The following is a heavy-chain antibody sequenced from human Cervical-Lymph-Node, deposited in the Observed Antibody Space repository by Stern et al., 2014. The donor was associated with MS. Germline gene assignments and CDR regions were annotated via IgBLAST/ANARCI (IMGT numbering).Heavy chain of an antibody. CDR3: AKDQYCNGDSCYSSFDY. CDR1: GFTFSSYA. D-gene: IGHD2-15*01. CDR2: ICGSGVST. V-gene: IGHV3-23*04. Sequence: EVQLVESGGGLVQPGGSLRLSCAASGFTFSSYALSWVRQAPGKGLELVSGICGSGVSTYYGDSVKGRFTISRDNSKNTLYVQMNSLRADDTAVYYCAKDQYCNGDSCYSSFDYWGQGTLVTVSS. J-gene: IGHJ4*02.